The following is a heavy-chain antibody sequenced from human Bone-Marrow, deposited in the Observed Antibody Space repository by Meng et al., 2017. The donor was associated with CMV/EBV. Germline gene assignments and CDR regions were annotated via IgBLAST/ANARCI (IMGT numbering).Heavy chain of an antibody. V-gene: IGHV4-31*02. Sequence: SGGSISSGGSYWSWIRQHPGKGLEWIGYIYYSGSTYYNPSLKSRVTISVDTSKNQFSLKLSSVTAADTAVYYCARATGGYLSGWFDPWGQGTLVTVSS. CDR2: IYYSGST. D-gene: IGHD3-22*01. CDR3: ARATGGYLSGWFDP. J-gene: IGHJ5*02. CDR1: GGSISSGGSY.